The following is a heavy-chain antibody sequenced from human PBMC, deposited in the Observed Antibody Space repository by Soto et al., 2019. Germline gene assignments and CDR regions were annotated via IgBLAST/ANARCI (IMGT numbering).Heavy chain of an antibody. CDR3: ARVGPYYDDSSGYDY. CDR1: GGTFSSYA. CDR2: IIPIFGTA. V-gene: IGHV1-69*13. D-gene: IGHD3-22*01. J-gene: IGHJ4*02. Sequence: GASVKVSCKASGGTFSSYAISWLRQAPGQGLEWMGGIIPIFGTANYAQKFQGRVTIPAEESTSTAYMELSSLRSEDTAVYYCARVGPYYDDSSGYDYWGQGTLVTVSS.